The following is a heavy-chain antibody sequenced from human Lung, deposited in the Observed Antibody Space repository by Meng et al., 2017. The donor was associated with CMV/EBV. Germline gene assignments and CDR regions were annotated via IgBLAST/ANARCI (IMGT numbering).Heavy chain of an antibody. D-gene: IGHD5-24*01. CDR3: ARDSPLDGYSLLDY. J-gene: IGHJ4*02. Sequence: QVQLVQSGSELKKPGALVKVSCKAAGYTFTSYAMSWVRQAPGQGLEWMGWINTNTGNPTYAQGFTGRFVFSLDTSVSTAYLQISSLKAEDTAVYYCARDSPLDGYSLLDYWGQGTLVTVSS. V-gene: IGHV7-4-1*02. CDR2: INTNTGNP. CDR1: GYTFTSYA.